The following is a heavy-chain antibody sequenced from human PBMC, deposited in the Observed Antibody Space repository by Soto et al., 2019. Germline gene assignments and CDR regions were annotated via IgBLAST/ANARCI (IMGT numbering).Heavy chain of an antibody. J-gene: IGHJ6*03. V-gene: IGHV4-31*03. CDR3: ARIQGDYDFKTKFYYYYYMDV. CDR1: GGSISSGGYY. D-gene: IGHD4-17*01. CDR2: IYYSGST. Sequence: PSETLSLTCTVSGGSISSGGYYWSWIRQHPGKGLEWIGYIYYSGSTYYNPSLKSRVTISVDTSKNQFSLKLSSVTAADTAVYYCARIQGDYDFKTKFYYYYYMDVWGKGTTVTVSS.